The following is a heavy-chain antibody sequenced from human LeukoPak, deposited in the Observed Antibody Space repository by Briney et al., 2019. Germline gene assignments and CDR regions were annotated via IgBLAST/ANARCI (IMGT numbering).Heavy chain of an antibody. D-gene: IGHD6-13*01. J-gene: IGHJ4*02. CDR1: GGTFSIYA. V-gene: IGHV1-69*04. CDR3: ARGTQRGYSSSSPLLVHS. CDR2: IIPMLGTA. Sequence: AVRVSFKGSGGTFSIYASSWVRQAPGQGGEWVGRIIPMLGTATYAQKLQGRVTITAEKSTSTAYMELSSLSSEDTAVSYCARGTQRGYSSSSPLLVHSSGPGTLVTVSS.